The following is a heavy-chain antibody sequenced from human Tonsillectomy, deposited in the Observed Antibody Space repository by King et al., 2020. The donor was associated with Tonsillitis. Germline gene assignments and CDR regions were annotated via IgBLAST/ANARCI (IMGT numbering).Heavy chain of an antibody. CDR2: IIPILGIA. CDR3: ARSNYYDSSGYYLPDAFDI. Sequence: QLVQSGAEVKKPGSSVKVSCKASGGTFSSYAISWVRQAPGQGLEWMGRIIPILGIANYAQKFQGRVTITADKSTSTAYMELSSLRSEDTAVYYCARSNYYDSSGYYLPDAFDIWGQGTMVTVSS. D-gene: IGHD3-22*01. V-gene: IGHV1-69*04. J-gene: IGHJ3*02. CDR1: GGTFSSYA.